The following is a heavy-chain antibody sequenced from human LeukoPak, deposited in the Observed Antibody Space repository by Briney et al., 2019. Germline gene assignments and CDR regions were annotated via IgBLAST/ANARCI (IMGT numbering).Heavy chain of an antibody. J-gene: IGHJ4*02. Sequence: PSETLSLTCTVSGGSISSGGYYWRWIRQHPGKGLEWIGYIYYSGSTYYNPSLKSRVTISVDTSKNQFSLKLSSVTAADTAVYYCARVLGVIAKYGFDYWGQGTLVTVSS. CDR1: GGSISSGGYY. CDR2: IYYSGST. CDR3: ARVLGVIAKYGFDY. D-gene: IGHD2-21*01. V-gene: IGHV4-31*03.